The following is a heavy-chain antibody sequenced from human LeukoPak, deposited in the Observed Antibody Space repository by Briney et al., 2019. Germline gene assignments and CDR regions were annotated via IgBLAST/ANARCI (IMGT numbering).Heavy chain of an antibody. CDR2: IDYSGST. D-gene: IGHD6-6*01. J-gene: IGHJ3*02. Sequence: SETLSLTCTVSGGSISNYYWSWIRQPPGKGLEWIGYIDYSGSTNYNPSLKSRVTISVDTSKNQFSLKLSSVTAADTAVYYCARESEGSSSNSWAFDIWGQGTMVTVSS. CDR1: GGSISNYY. V-gene: IGHV4-59*12. CDR3: ARESEGSSSNSWAFDI.